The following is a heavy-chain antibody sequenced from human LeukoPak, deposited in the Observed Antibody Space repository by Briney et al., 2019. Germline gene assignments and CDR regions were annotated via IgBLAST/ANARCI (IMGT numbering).Heavy chain of an antibody. J-gene: IGHJ4*02. CDR2: IWYDGSNK. CDR1: GFTFSSYG. D-gene: IGHD3-9*01. Sequence: GGSLRLSCAASGFTFSSYGMPWVRQAPGKGLEWVAVIWYDGSNKYYADSVKGRFTISRDNSKNTLYLQMNSLRAEDTAVYYCARGRYPEYYFDYWGQGTLVTVSS. CDR3: ARGRYPEYYFDY. V-gene: IGHV3-33*01.